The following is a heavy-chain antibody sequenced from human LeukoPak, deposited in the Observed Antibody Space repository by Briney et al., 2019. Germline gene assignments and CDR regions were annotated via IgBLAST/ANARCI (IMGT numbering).Heavy chain of an antibody. Sequence: GGSLRLSCAASGFTFTDYWMSWVRQAPGKGLEWVGRIKSKTDGGTTDYAAPVKGRFTISRDDSKNTLYLQMNSLKTEDTAVYYCTTDLVGATTAGFDYWGQGTLVTVSS. D-gene: IGHD1-26*01. J-gene: IGHJ4*02. CDR2: IKSKTDGGTT. V-gene: IGHV3-15*01. CDR3: TTDLVGATTAGFDY. CDR1: GFTFTDYW.